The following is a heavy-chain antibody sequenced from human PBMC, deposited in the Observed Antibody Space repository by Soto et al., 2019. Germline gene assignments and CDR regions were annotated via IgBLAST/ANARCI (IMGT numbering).Heavy chain of an antibody. J-gene: IGHJ5*02. D-gene: IGHD6-13*01. CDR1: GFTFRSFT. V-gene: IGHV3-21*01. Sequence: GGSLRLSCAASGFTFRSFTMNWVRQAPGKGLEWVSTISSNSAYIYYTGALRGRFTISRDNDKNSLHLRMNSLRAEDTAVYYCTRDASRDSSARGWFDPWGPGTLVTVSS. CDR2: ISSNSAYI. CDR3: TRDASRDSSARGWFDP.